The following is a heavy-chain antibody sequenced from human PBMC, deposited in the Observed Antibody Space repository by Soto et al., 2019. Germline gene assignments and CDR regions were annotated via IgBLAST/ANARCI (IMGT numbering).Heavy chain of an antibody. J-gene: IGHJ3*01. CDR1: EFTFRSYW. D-gene: IGHD1-7*01. V-gene: IGHV3-74*01. Sequence: EVQLVDSGGGLVQPGGSLRLSCAASEFTFRSYWMHWVRQSPGKGLVWVSRISGDGSSTNYADSVKGRFTISRDNAKNTVYLQIDSLSAEDTAVYYCARSLPGTYGAFPLWGQGTMVTVSS. CDR3: ARSLPGTYGAFPL. CDR2: ISGDGSST.